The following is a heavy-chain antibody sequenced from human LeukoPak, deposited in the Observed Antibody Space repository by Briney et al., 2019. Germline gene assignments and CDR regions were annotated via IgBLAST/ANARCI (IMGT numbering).Heavy chain of an antibody. CDR1: GGSFSGYY. D-gene: IGHD3-3*01. CDR3: ARGHYDFWSGYRPKDPFDP. J-gene: IGHJ5*02. CDR2: INHSGST. V-gene: IGHV4-34*01. Sequence: NTSETLSLTCAVYGGSFSGYYWSWIRQPPGKGLEWIGEINHSGSTNYNPSLKSRVTISADTSKNQFSLKLSSVTAADTAVYYCARGHYDFWSGYRPKDPFDPWGQGTLVTVSS.